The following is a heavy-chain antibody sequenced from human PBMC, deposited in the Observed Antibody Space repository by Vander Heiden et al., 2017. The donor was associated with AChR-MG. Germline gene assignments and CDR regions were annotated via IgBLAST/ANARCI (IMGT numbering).Heavy chain of an antibody. D-gene: IGHD4-17*01. Sequence: EVQLLESGGGLVQPGGSLRLSCAASGFTFSSYAMSWVRQAPGKGLEWVSAISGSGGSTYYADSVKGRFTISRDNSKNTLYLQMNSLRAEDTAVYYCVKFGPSTVVKRSNWFDPWGQGTLVTVSS. CDR3: VKFGPSTVVKRSNWFDP. CDR1: GFTFSSYA. V-gene: IGHV3-23*01. J-gene: IGHJ5*02. CDR2: ISGSGGST.